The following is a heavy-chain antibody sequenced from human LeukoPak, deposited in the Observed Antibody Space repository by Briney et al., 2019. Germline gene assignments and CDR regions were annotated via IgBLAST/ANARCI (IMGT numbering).Heavy chain of an antibody. Sequence: SETLPLTCTVSVGSISSGDYYWSWIRQPPGKGLEWNGYIYYSGSTYYNPSLKSRVTISVDTSKNQFSLKLSSVTYSDTGVYYCAREGSSGGFDYWGQGTLVTV. V-gene: IGHV4-30-4*01. CDR2: IYYSGST. J-gene: IGHJ4*02. D-gene: IGHD3-10*01. CDR1: VGSISSGDYY. CDR3: AREGSSGGFDY.